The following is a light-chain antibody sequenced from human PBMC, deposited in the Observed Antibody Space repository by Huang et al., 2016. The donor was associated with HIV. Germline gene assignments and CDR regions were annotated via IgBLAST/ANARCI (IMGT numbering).Light chain of an antibody. CDR1: QSVRDK. CDR2: ANA. V-gene: IGKV3-15*01. J-gene: IGKJ4*01. Sequence: EIVMTQSPDTLSVSPGERATLSCRASQSVRDKLAWYQQKPGQAPRLLLHANATRAVGVPARFSDSGSGTEFTLTISSLQSEDCGFYYWQQYESWPPLTFGGGTKVEIK. CDR3: QQYESWPPLT.